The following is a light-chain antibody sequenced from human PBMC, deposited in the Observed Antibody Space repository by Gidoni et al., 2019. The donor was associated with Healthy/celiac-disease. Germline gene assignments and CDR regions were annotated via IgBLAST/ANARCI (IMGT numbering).Light chain of an antibody. CDR2: YDS. V-gene: IGLV3-21*04. Sequence: SYVLTQQPSVSVAPGKTARITCGGNNIGSKSVQWYQQKPGQAPVLVIYYDSDRPSGIPELFSGSNSGNTATLTISRVEAGDEADYYCQVWDSSSDHLVFGGGTKLTVL. CDR3: QVWDSSSDHLV. CDR1: NIGSKS. J-gene: IGLJ2*01.